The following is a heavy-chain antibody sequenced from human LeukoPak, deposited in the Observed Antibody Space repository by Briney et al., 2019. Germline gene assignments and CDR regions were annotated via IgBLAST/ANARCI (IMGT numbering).Heavy chain of an antibody. V-gene: IGHV3-15*01. CDR2: IKSKTDGGTT. D-gene: IGHD6-19*01. CDR1: GFTFSNAW. J-gene: IGHJ6*03. Sequence: GGSLRLSCAASGFTFSNAWMSWVRQAPGKGLEWVGRIKSKTDGGTTDYAAPVKGRFTISRDDSKNTLYLQMNSLKTEDTAVYYCTTGLRERQWLAPKPYYYYYYMDVWGKGTTVTVSS. CDR3: TTGLRERQWLAPKPYYYYYYMDV.